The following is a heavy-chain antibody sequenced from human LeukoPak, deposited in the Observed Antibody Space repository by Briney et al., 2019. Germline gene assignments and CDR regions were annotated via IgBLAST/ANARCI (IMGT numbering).Heavy chain of an antibody. CDR2: ISSSSSTI. V-gene: IGHV3-48*01. CDR1: GFAFSSYS. CDR3: AREGYGSGSLYYFDY. J-gene: IGHJ4*02. D-gene: IGHD3-10*01. Sequence: PGGSLRLSCAASGFAFSSYSMNWVRQAPGKGLEWVSYISSSSSTIYYADSVKVRFTISRDNAKNSLYLQMNSLRAEDTAVYYCAREGYGSGSLYYFDYWGQGTLVTVSS.